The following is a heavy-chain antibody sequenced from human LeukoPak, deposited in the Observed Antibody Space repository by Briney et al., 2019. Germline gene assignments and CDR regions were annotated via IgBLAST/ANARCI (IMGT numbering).Heavy chain of an antibody. CDR2: IYHSGST. D-gene: IGHD4-23*01. Sequence: SETLSLTCAVSGGSISIGGYSWSWIRQPPGKGLEWIGYIYHSGSTYHNPSLKSRVTISVDRSKNQFSLKLSSVTAADTAVYYCARSSTVVSSRVWFDPWGQGTLVTVSS. V-gene: IGHV4-30-2*01. CDR3: ARSSTVVSSRVWFDP. CDR1: GGSISIGGYS. J-gene: IGHJ5*02.